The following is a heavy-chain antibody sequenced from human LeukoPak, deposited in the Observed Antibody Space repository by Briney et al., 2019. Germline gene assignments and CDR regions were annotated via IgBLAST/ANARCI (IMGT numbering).Heavy chain of an antibody. CDR3: ARDGPYFGDYPYYFDY. Sequence: PGRSLRLSCAASGFTFSNYAMHWVRQAPGKGLEWLAVITSDGINQHYADSVRGRLTISRDNSIKTLFLQMNSLRTDDTAVYYCARDGPYFGDYPYYFDYWGQGTLVTVSS. D-gene: IGHD4-17*01. CDR1: GFTFSNYA. V-gene: IGHV3-30*04. CDR2: ITSDGINQ. J-gene: IGHJ4*02.